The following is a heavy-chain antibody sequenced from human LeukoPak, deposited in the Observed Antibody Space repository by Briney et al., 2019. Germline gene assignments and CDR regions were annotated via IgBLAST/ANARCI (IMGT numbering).Heavy chain of an antibody. CDR1: DFTFTTYG. V-gene: IGHV1-18*01. J-gene: IGHJ4*02. D-gene: IGHD1-26*01. CDR2: INPPKTDT. Sequence: ASVMVSCKASDFTFTTYGFTWVRQAPGQGLEWMGWINPPKTDTKYAQKVQGRVTMTADTSTNTAYMELSSLRSEDTAVYYCATDPRNGGSYPLDYWGQGTLVTVSS. CDR3: ATDPRNGGSYPLDY.